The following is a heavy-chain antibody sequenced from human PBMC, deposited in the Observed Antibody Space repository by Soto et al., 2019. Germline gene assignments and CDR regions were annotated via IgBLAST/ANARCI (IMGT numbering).Heavy chain of an antibody. D-gene: IGHD3-22*01. Sequence: SETLSLTCAVYGGSFSGYYWSWIRQPPGKGLEWIGEINHSGSTNYNPSLKSRVTISVDTSKNQFSLKLSSVTAADTAVYYCARGRGYYYDSSGYYRPFDYWGQGTLVTVSS. CDR1: GGSFSGYY. CDR2: INHSGST. V-gene: IGHV4-34*01. J-gene: IGHJ4*02. CDR3: ARGRGYYYDSSGYYRPFDY.